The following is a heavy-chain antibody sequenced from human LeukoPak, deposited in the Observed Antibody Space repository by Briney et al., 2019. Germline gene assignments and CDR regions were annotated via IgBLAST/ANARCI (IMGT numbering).Heavy chain of an antibody. CDR3: ARPVRYILTGYYKRGYYFDY. Sequence: SETLSLTCTVSGGSISSYYWSWIRQPPGKGLEWIGYIYYSGSTNYNPSLTSRVTISVDTSKNQFSLKLSSVTAADTAVYYCARPVRYILTGYYKRGYYFDYWGQGTLVTVSS. V-gene: IGHV4-59*12. CDR1: GGSISSYY. D-gene: IGHD3-9*01. J-gene: IGHJ4*02. CDR2: IYYSGST.